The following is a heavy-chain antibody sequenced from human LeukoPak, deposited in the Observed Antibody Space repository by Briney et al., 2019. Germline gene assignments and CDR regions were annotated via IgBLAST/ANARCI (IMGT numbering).Heavy chain of an antibody. J-gene: IGHJ4*02. V-gene: IGHV4-34*01. CDR3: AKTLSGCDVVDY. Sequence: PSETLSLTCAVYGGSFSDYYWSWIRQSPGKGLEWIGEINHSGSTSYNPSLKSRVTISVDTSKNQFSLRLSSVTAADTAVYYCAKTLSGCDVVDYWGQGTLVTVSS. CDR2: INHSGST. D-gene: IGHD5-12*01. CDR1: GGSFSDYY.